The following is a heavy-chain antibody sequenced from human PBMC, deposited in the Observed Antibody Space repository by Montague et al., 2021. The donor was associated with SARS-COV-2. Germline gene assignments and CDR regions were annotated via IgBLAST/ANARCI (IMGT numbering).Heavy chain of an antibody. CDR1: GGSISSGGCY. J-gene: IGHJ5*02. CDR2: IDYSGST. V-gene: IGHV4-31*03. Sequence: TLSLTCTLSGGSISSGGCYWSWIRRHPGKGLEWIGYIDYSGSTHYXPSVESRVTISVDTSKNQFSLKLRPVTAADTAVYYCARATRSIVLLNWFDPWGQGTMVTVSS. D-gene: IGHD2/OR15-2a*01. CDR3: ARATRSIVLLNWFDP.